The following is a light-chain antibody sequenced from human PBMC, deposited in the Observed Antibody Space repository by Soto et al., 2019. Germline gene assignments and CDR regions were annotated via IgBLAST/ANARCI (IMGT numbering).Light chain of an antibody. V-gene: IGLV2-23*01. CDR2: EGS. J-gene: IGLJ1*01. CDR1: SSDVGGYNY. Sequence: QSALTQPASVSGSPGQSITISCTGTSSDVGGYNYVSWYQQHPGKAPKLMIYEGSKRPSGVSNRFSGSKSGNTASLTISGLQAEDEADYYCCSYAGSSTGYVFGTGTKVTVL. CDR3: CSYAGSSTGYV.